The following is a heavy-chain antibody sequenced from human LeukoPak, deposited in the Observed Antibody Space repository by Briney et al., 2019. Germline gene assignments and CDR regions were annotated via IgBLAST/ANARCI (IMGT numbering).Heavy chain of an antibody. D-gene: IGHD3-10*01. CDR3: ASATMVRGVLRGYYMDV. J-gene: IGHJ6*03. Sequence: ASVKVSCKASGYTFTSYGISWVRQAPGQGLEWMGGIIPIFGTANYAQKFQGRVTITADKSTSTAYMELSSLRSEDTAVYYCASATMVRGVLRGYYMDVWGKGTTVTVSS. CDR2: IIPIFGTA. V-gene: IGHV1-69*06. CDR1: GYTFTSYG.